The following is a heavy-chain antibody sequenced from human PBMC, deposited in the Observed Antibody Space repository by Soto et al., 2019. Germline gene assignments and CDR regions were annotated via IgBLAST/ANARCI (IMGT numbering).Heavy chain of an antibody. J-gene: IGHJ6*02. V-gene: IGHV3-49*04. CDR2: IRSKAYGGTT. Sequence: GGSLRLSCTASGFTFGDYAMSWVRQAPGKGLEWVGFIRSKAYGGTTEYAASVKGRFTISRDDSKSIAYLQMNSLKTEDTAVYYCTRGAAAGDYYYYYGMDVWGQGTTVTVSS. CDR1: GFTFGDYA. D-gene: IGHD6-13*01. CDR3: TRGAAAGDYYYYYGMDV.